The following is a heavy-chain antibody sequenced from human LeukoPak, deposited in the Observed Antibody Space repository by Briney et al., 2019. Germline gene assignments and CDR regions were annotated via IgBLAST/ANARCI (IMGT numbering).Heavy chain of an antibody. V-gene: IGHV3-48*01. CDR3: ARAGFTFSDYFGSFFDY. CDR2: ISSSSSTI. CDR1: GFTFSSYS. J-gene: IGHJ4*02. D-gene: IGHD3-10*01. Sequence: GGSLSLSCAASGFTFSSYSMNWVRQAPGKGLEWVSHISSSSSTIYYADSVKGRFTISRDNAKNSLYLQMNSLRAEDTAVYYCARAGFTFSDYFGSFFDYWGQGTLVTVSS.